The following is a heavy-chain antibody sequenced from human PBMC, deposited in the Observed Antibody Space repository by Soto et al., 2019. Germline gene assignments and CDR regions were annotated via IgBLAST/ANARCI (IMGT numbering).Heavy chain of an antibody. CDR2: INPSTLVT. V-gene: IGHV1-46*01. J-gene: IGHJ4*02. D-gene: IGHD2-8*01. Sequence: QVQLVQSGAEVKKPGASVKVSCKASGYTLTHYYMHWVRQAPGQGPEWVGVINPSTLVTSYVQKFLCRGTMTRDVSTSTVHMELNRLISEDRAVFYCPRIGLTVSYFIFDTWGQATIVSVSS. CDR1: GYTLTHYY. CDR3: PRIGLTVSYFIFDT.